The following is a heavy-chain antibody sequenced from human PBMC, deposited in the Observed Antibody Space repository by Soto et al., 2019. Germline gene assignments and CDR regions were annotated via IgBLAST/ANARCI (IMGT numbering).Heavy chain of an antibody. V-gene: IGHV3-23*01. D-gene: IGHD2-21*02. J-gene: IGHJ3*02. Sequence: GGSLRLSCAASGFTFSSYAMSWVRQAPGKGLEWVSAISGSGGSTYYADSVKGRFTISRDNSKNTLYLQMNSLRAEDTAVYYCAKQRIRIVVVTANQDAFDIWGQGTMVTVSS. CDR3: AKQRIRIVVVTANQDAFDI. CDR2: ISGSGGST. CDR1: GFTFSSYA.